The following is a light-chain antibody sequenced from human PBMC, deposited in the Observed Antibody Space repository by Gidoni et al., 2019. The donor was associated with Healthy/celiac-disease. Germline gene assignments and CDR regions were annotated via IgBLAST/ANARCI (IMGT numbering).Light chain of an antibody. CDR2: GNS. V-gene: IGLV1-40*01. CDR1: SSNIGAGYD. CDR3: QSYDSSLSGDVV. Sequence: QSVLTQPPSVSGAPGQRVPISCTGSSSNIGAGYDVHWYQPLPGTAPKLLIYGNSNRPSGVPDRFSGSKSGTSASLAITGLQAEDEADYYCQSYDSSLSGDVVFGGGTKLTVL. J-gene: IGLJ2*01.